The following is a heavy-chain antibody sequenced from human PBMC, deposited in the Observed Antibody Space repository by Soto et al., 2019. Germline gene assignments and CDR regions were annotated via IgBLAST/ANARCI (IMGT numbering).Heavy chain of an antibody. D-gene: IGHD6-19*01. CDR1: GFSLSTSGVG. J-gene: IGHJ5*02. V-gene: IGHV2-5*02. Sequence: QITLKESGPTLVKPTQTLTLTCTFSGFSLSTSGVGVGWIRQPPGKALEWPALIDWDDDNRYSPSLKSRLTITQDTTNNQVVLTMTNRGPMETATYYSAHSIGSGWYFRGLRWVEPWGQGNLVTVSS. CDR3: AHSIGSGWYFRGLRWVEP. CDR2: IDWDDDN.